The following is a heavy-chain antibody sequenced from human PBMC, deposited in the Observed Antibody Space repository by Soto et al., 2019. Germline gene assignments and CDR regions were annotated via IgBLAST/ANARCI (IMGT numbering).Heavy chain of an antibody. V-gene: IGHV3-30*18. Sequence: GGSLRLSCAASGFTFSSYGMHWVRQAPGKGLEWVAVISYDGSNKYYADSVKGRFTISRDNSKNTLYLQMNSLRAEDTAVYYCAKDLGDKTGTARYYYYYYGMDVWGQGTTVTVSS. CDR3: AKDLGDKTGTARYYYYYYGMDV. D-gene: IGHD1-7*01. CDR2: ISYDGSNK. CDR1: GFTFSSYG. J-gene: IGHJ6*02.